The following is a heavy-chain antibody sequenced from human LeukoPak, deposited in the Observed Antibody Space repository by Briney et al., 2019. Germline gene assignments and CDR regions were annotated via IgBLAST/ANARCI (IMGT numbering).Heavy chain of an antibody. Sequence: PGGSLRLSCAASGFAFSSYAMDWVRQAPGKGLQSVSSISTNGGTTYYANSVKGRFIISRDNSKNTLYLQMGSLRADDMAVYYCARAGGQQLENRLYYFDYWGQGTLVTVSS. CDR1: GFAFSSYA. J-gene: IGHJ4*02. D-gene: IGHD6-13*01. CDR3: ARAGGQQLENRLYYFDY. CDR2: ISTNGGTT. V-gene: IGHV3-64*01.